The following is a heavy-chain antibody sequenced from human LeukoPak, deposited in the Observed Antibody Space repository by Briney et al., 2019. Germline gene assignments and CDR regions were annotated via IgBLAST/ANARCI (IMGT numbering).Heavy chain of an antibody. V-gene: IGHV1-2*02. CDR1: GCTFTGYY. J-gene: IGHJ4*02. D-gene: IGHD6-6*01. Sequence: SVKVSCKASGCTFTGYYMHWVRQAPGQELEWMGWIKPNSGATNYAQNFQGSVTMTGDTSIRTAYMEQSSVRSDDTAVYYCATRGYDGSSSFAYWGEGALVTASS. CDR2: IKPNSGAT. CDR3: ATRGYDGSSSFAY.